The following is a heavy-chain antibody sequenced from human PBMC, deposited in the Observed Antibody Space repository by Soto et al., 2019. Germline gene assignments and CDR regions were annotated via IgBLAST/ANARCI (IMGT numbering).Heavy chain of an antibody. V-gene: IGHV1-2*02. CDR3: ARGGSSSLDY. Sequence: QVQLVQSGAEVKKPGASVKVSCKASGYTFTGYYMHWVRQAPGQGPEWMGWINPNSGGTTYAQKFQGRVTVTRDTSSSTAYMEMSSLRSDGTAVYYGARGGSSSLDYGGQGTLVTVSS. CDR1: GYTFTGYY. CDR2: INPNSGGT. J-gene: IGHJ4*02. D-gene: IGHD6-6*01.